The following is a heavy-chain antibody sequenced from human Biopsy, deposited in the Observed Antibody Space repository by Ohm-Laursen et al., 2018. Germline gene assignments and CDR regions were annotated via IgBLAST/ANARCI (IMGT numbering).Heavy chain of an antibody. Sequence: GTLSLTCPVSGGSIKSYYWNWIRQSPGKGLECIGFIYYTGHTNYNSSLKRRATISVVTSKNQFSLKVIPVTAADTAVYYCARLTGDPSYWGQGILVTVSS. CDR1: GGSIKSYY. CDR3: ARLTGDPSY. CDR2: IYYTGHT. J-gene: IGHJ4*02. D-gene: IGHD7-27*01. V-gene: IGHV4-59*01.